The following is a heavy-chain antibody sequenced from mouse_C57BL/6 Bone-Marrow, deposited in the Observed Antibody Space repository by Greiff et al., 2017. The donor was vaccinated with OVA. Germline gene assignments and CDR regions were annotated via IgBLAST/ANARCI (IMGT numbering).Heavy chain of an antibody. J-gene: IGHJ4*01. CDR3: AREVYYGYDPYAMDY. CDR2: IDPSDSYT. V-gene: IGHV1-69*01. D-gene: IGHD2-2*01. CDR1: GYTFTSYW. Sequence: QVQLQQPGAELVMPGASVKLSCKASGYTFTSYWMHWVKQRPGQGLEWIGEIDPSDSYTNYNQKFKGKSTLTVDKSSSTAYMQRSSLTSEDSAVYYCAREVYYGYDPYAMDYWGQGTSVTVSS.